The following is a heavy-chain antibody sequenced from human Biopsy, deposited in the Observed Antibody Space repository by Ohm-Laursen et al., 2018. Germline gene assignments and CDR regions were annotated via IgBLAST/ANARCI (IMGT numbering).Heavy chain of an antibody. CDR3: GRAVRNQLLTDP. CDR1: GYTFTGYD. Sequence: ATVKISCKASGYTFTGYDITWVRQASGQGPEWIGWLNPVSGNSNFGQKFRGRVTVTSDTSISTAYMELSGLTSDDTATYYCGRAVRNQLLTDPWGQGTLVTVTS. D-gene: IGHD1-7*01. J-gene: IGHJ5*02. CDR2: LNPVSGNS. V-gene: IGHV1-8*01.